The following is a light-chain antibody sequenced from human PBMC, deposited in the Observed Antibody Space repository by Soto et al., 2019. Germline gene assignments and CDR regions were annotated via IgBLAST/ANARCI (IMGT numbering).Light chain of an antibody. Sequence: EIVLTQSPGTLSLSPGERATLSCRASQSISSSYLAWYQQKPGQAPRLLIYAASTRATGIPDRFSGSGSGTDFTLTNSRLEPEDFAVYYCQQFDSAPITFGGGTKVEIK. CDR3: QQFDSAPIT. CDR1: QSISSSY. J-gene: IGKJ4*01. V-gene: IGKV3-20*01. CDR2: AAS.